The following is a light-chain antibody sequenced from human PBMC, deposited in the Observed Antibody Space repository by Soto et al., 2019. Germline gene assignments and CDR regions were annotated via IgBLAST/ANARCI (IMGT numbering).Light chain of an antibody. V-gene: IGKV3-11*01. CDR1: QSVRSN. J-gene: IGKJ5*01. Sequence: EIVMTQSPATLSVSPGERATLSCRASQSVRSNLAWYQQKPGQSPRLLIYGASTRATGIPARFSGGGSGTDFTLTIDNLEPEDFAIYYCQQRSNWPPITFGQGTRLEI. CDR3: QQRSNWPPIT. CDR2: GAS.